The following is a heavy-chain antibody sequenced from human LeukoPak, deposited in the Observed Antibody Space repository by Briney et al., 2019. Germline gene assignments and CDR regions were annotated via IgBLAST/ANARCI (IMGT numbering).Heavy chain of an antibody. CDR2: INHSGST. J-gene: IGHJ4*02. D-gene: IGHD2-2*01. CDR3: ARDPDPRNCSSTGCHPLDY. Sequence: PSETLSLTCAVYGGSFSGYYWSWIRQPPGKGLEWIGEINHSGSTNYNPSLKSRVTISVDTSKNQFSLKLSSVTAADTAVYYCARDPDPRNCSSTGCHPLDYWGQGTLVTVSS. CDR1: GGSFSGYY. V-gene: IGHV4-34*01.